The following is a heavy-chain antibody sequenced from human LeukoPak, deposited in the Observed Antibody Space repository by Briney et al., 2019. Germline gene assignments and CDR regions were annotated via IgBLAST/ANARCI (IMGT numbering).Heavy chain of an antibody. Sequence: GGTLRLSCAASGVTFSSYDMHWVRLAPGKGLEWVAVISYDGSNKYYADSVKGRFTISRDNSKNTLYLQMNSLRAEDTAVYYCARDRELELPADWGQGTLVTVSS. J-gene: IGHJ4*02. CDR3: ARDRELELPAD. CDR2: ISYDGSNK. D-gene: IGHD1-7*01. CDR1: GVTFSSYD. V-gene: IGHV3-30*04.